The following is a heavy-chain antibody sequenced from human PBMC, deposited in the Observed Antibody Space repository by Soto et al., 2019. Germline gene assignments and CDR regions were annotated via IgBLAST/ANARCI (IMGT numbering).Heavy chain of an antibody. V-gene: IGHV5-10-1*01. D-gene: IGHD2-15*01. J-gene: IGHJ4*01. CDR2: IDPSDSYT. Sequence: GESLKISCKGSGYSFTSYWISWVRQMPGKGLEWMGRIDPSDSYTNYSPSFQGDVTISADKSISTAYLQWGSLRASDTAMYYCARLSTGSGPAGDYWGHGTLVTVSS. CDR3: ARLSTGSGPAGDY. CDR1: GYSFTSYW.